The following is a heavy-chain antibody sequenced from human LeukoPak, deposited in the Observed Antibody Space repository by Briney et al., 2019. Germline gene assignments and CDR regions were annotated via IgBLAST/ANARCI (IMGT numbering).Heavy chain of an antibody. J-gene: IGHJ6*03. CDR1: GGSISSTFYY. CDR3: ARFSWSPGTSYYYMVV. Sequence: PSETLSLTCTVSGGSISSTFYYWGWIRQPPGKGLEWIGTTHYSGRTYYNPSLESRVTISVATSKNQFSLKLSSVTAADTAVYYCARFSWSPGTSYYYMVVWGKGTTVTVSS. V-gene: IGHV4-39*07. D-gene: IGHD1-1*01. CDR2: THYSGRT.